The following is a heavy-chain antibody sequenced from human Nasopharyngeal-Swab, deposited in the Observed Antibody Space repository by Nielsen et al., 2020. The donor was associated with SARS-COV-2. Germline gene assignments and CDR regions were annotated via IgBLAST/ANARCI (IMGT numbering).Heavy chain of an antibody. D-gene: IGHD3-22*01. J-gene: IGHJ4*02. Sequence: WIRQAPGKGLEWVAVISYDGSNKYYADSVKGRFTISRDNSKNTLYLQMNSLRAEDTAVYYCARGEVYYYDSSGYLNYFDYWGQGTPVTVSS. CDR3: ARGEVYYYDSSGYLNYFDY. V-gene: IGHV3-30-3*01. CDR2: ISYDGSNK.